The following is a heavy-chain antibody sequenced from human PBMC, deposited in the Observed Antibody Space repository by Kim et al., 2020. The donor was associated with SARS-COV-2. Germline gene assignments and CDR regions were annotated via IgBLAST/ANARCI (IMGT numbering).Heavy chain of an antibody. V-gene: IGHV4-59*10. D-gene: IGHD5-12*01. J-gene: IGHJ4*02. Sequence: TYTSFLKSRVTISVDTSKNRFSLKLTSVTAADTAVYYCARYRYSGYDFDYWGQGALVTVSS. CDR3: ARYRYSGYDFDY.